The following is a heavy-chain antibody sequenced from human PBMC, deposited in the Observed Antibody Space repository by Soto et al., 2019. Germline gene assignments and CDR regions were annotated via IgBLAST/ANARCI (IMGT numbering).Heavy chain of an antibody. J-gene: IGHJ4*02. CDR1: GGSISSGGYY. CDR3: ARSRDSSSTQPDRYYFDY. Sequence: PSETLSLTCTVSGGSISSGGYYWSWIRQHPGKGLEWIGYIYYSGSTYYNPSLKSRVTISVDTSKNQFSLKLSSVTAADTAVYYCARSRDSSSTQPDRYYFDYWGQGTLVTVSS. D-gene: IGHD6-6*01. CDR2: IYYSGST. V-gene: IGHV4-31*03.